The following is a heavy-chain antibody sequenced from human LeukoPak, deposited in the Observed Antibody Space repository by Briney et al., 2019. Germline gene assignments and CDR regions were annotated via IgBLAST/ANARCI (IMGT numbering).Heavy chain of an antibody. V-gene: IGHV1-2*02. D-gene: IGHD2-2*01. CDR1: GYTFTGYY. CDR2: INPNSGGT. CDR3: ARSRPHCSSTSCYGYDY. Sequence: ASVKVSCKASGYTFTGYYMHWVRQAPGQGLEWMGWINPNSGGTNYAQKFQGRVTTTRDTSISTAYMELSRLRSDDTAVYYCARSRPHCSSTSCYGYDYWGQGTLVTVSS. J-gene: IGHJ4*02.